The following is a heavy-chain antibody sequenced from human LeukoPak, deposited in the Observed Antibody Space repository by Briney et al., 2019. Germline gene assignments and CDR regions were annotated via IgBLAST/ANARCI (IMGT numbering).Heavy chain of an antibody. V-gene: IGHV1-69*13. CDR2: VIPIFGTA. Sequence: GSSVTVSCKASGGSFSSYAISWLRQAPGQGLEWVGGVIPIFGTANYAQKFQGRGTITADESTSTAYMELSSLRSEDTAVYYCARDEHCSSTSCGPANWGQGTLVTVSS. J-gene: IGHJ4*02. D-gene: IGHD2-2*01. CDR1: GGSFSSYA. CDR3: ARDEHCSSTSCGPAN.